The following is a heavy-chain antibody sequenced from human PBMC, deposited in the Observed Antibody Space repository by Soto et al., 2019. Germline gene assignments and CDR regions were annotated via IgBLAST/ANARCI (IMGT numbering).Heavy chain of an antibody. J-gene: IGHJ4*02. D-gene: IGHD5-18*01. CDR2: IYYSGST. Sequence: SETLSLTCTVSGGSISSYYWSWIRQPPGKGLEWIGYIYYSGSTNYNPSLKSRVTISVDTSKNQFSLKLSSVTAADTAVYYCARYSYGLFDYWGQGTLVTVSS. CDR3: ARYSYGLFDY. CDR1: GGSISSYY. V-gene: IGHV4-59*01.